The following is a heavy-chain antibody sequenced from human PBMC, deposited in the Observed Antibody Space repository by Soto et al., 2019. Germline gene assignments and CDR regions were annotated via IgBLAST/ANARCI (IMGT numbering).Heavy chain of an antibody. J-gene: IGHJ4*02. D-gene: IGHD5-12*01. V-gene: IGHV1-69*12. CDR2: IVPIVDTS. CDR1: GGTFSSYA. Sequence: QVQLVQSGAEVRQPASSVKVSCKTSGGTFSSYAISWVRQAPGQGLEWMGGIVPIVDTSTYAQKFQGRVTITADESTSTVYRDLSSLRSDDTAVYYCVRVVAIPGYPDNWGQGTLVTVSS. CDR3: VRVVAIPGYPDN.